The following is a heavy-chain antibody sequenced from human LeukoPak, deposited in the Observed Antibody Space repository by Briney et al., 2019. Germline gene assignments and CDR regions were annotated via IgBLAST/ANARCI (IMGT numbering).Heavy chain of an antibody. V-gene: IGHV1-2*02. Sequence: ASVKVSCKASGYTLTGYYMHWVRQAPGQGLEWMGWINPNSGGTNYAQKFQGRVTMTRDTSISTAYMELSRLRSDDTAVYYCARGSLTGAAAAGTGDWFDPWGQGTLVTVSS. CDR1: GYTLTGYY. CDR2: INPNSGGT. D-gene: IGHD6-13*01. J-gene: IGHJ5*02. CDR3: ARGSLTGAAAAGTGDWFDP.